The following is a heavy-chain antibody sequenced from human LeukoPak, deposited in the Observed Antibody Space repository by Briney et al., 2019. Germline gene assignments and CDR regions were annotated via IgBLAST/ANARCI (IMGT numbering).Heavy chain of an antibody. CDR3: AELGITMIGGV. J-gene: IGHJ6*04. CDR2: ISSSGSTI. Sequence: GGSLRLSCAASGFTFSRYEMNWVRQAPGKGLGWVSYISSSGSTIYYADSVKGRFTISRDNAKNPLYLQMNSLRGEDTAVCYCAELGITMIGGVWGKGTTVTISS. V-gene: IGHV3-48*03. D-gene: IGHD3-10*02. CDR1: GFTFSRYE.